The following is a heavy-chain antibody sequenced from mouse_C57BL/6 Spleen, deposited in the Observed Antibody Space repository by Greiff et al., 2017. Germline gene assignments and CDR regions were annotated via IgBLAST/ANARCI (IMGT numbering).Heavy chain of an antibody. Sequence: EVHLVESGGGLVKPGGSLKLSCAASGFTFSDYGMHWVRQAPEKGLEWVAYISSGSSTIYYADTVKGRFTISRYNAKNTLFLQMTSLRSEDTAMYCCARMGGNYDFDVWGTGTTVTVSS. J-gene: IGHJ1*03. CDR2: ISSGSSTI. D-gene: IGHD2-1*01. CDR1: GFTFSDYG. CDR3: ARMGGNYDFDV. V-gene: IGHV5-17*01.